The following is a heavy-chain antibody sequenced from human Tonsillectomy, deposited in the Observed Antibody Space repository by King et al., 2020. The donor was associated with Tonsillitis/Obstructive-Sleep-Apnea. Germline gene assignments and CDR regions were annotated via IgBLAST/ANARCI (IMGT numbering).Heavy chain of an antibody. CDR3: ARFTLRYYYFDY. CDR2: IYYSGST. D-gene: IGHD3-16*01. Sequence: VQLQESGPGLVKPSETLSLTCALSGGSISSSSYSWGWIRQPPGKGLEWIGNIYYSGSTYYNASLKSRITISVDTSKNQFSLKLSSVTAADTAVYYCARFTLRYYYFDYWGQGTLVTVSS. J-gene: IGHJ4*02. CDR1: GGSISSSSYS. V-gene: IGHV4-39*01.